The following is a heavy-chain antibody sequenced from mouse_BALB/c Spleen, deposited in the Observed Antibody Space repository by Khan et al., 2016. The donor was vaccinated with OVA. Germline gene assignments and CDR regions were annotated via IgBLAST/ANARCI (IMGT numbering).Heavy chain of an antibody. CDR2: ISSDGDYT. V-gene: IGHV5-9-3*01. J-gene: IGHJ3*01. Sequence: DVQLVESGGGLVKPGGSLKLSCAASGFTFSTYAMSWVRQTPAKRLEWVATISSDGDYTYYPDNVTGRFTISRDNAKNTLYLQMSSLRSEDTAMYYCARSPYGNFAYWGQGTLVTVSA. CDR1: GFTFSTYA. D-gene: IGHD2-1*01. CDR3: ARSPYGNFAY.